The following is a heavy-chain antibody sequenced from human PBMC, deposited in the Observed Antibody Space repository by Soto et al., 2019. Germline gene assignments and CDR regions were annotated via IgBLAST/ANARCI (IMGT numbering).Heavy chain of an antibody. V-gene: IGHV1-8*01. Sequence: QVHLAQSGAEVKKPGASVKVSCKASGYTFTSYDLNWVRQAAGQGLEWMGGMNPVSGYTANAQKFHSRVTTTSDTSTSTAYLELSSMRSEDTAVYFCAGSVVGYCGDNDFYSLDYMAVWGKGSAVTVTS. D-gene: IGHD2-21*01. CDR1: GYTFTSYD. J-gene: IGHJ6*03. CDR2: MNPVSGYT. CDR3: AGSVVGYCGDNDFYSLDYMAV.